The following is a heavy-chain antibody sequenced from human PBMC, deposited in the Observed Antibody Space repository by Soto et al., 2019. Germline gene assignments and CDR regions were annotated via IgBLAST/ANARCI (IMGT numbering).Heavy chain of an antibody. CDR2: TYYRSKWYN. Sequence: SQTLSLTCDISGDSVSSNSAGWNWIRQTPSRGLEWLGRTYYRSKWYNNYAVSVKSRVTVNPDTAKNQFSLQLNSVTPEDTAVYYCARGSWDDVTGHYSMDVWGTGTTVTLSS. J-gene: IGHJ6*03. CDR1: GDSVSSNSAG. CDR3: ARGSWDDVTGHYSMDV. V-gene: IGHV6-1*01. D-gene: IGHD1-1*01.